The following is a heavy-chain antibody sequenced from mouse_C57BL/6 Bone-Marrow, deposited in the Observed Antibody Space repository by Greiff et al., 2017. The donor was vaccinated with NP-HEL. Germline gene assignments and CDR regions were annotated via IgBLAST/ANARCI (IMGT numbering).Heavy chain of an antibody. D-gene: IGHD2-5*01. Sequence: QVQLQESGPELVKPGASVKLSCKASGYAFSSSWMNWVKQRPGKGLEWIGRINSGYGDSNYNGKFKDKATLTVDKSSSTAYMQLSRLTSEDSAVYYCARDDYSTWRFAYWGQGTLVTVSA. CDR3: ARDDYSTWRFAY. V-gene: IGHV1-82*01. CDR1: GYAFSSSW. CDR2: INSGYGDS. J-gene: IGHJ3*01.